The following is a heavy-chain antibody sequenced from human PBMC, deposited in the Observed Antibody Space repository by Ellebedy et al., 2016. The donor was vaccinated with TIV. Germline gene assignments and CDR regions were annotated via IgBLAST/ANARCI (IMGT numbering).Heavy chain of an antibody. CDR1: GDSISRSSYY. Sequence: SETLSLTCTVPGDSISRSSYYWGWIRQPPGKGLEWIGSIYYTGSTDYNPSLKSRVAISADTSKNQFSLRLSSVTAADTAVYYCARWFGELLYVRWFDPWGQGTLVTVSS. CDR2: IYYTGST. V-gene: IGHV4-39*01. CDR3: ARWFGELLYVRWFDP. J-gene: IGHJ5*02. D-gene: IGHD3-10*01.